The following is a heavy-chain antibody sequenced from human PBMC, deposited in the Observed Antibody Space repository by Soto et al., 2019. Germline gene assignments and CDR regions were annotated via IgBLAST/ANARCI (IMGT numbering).Heavy chain of an antibody. J-gene: IGHJ6*02. CDR3: WLTRLYGMDV. CDR2: INHSGST. V-gene: IGHV4-34*01. CDR1: GGSFSWYY. Sequence: SETLSLTWAVYGGSFSWYYWSWIRQPPGKGLEWIGEINHSGSTNYNPSLKSRVTISVDTSKNQFSLKLSSVTAADTAVYYCWLTRLYGMDVWGQGTTVTVSS. D-gene: IGHD1-1*01.